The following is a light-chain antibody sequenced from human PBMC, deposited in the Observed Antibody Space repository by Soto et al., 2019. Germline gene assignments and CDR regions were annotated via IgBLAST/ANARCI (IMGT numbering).Light chain of an antibody. V-gene: IGLV2-23*02. CDR2: GVS. CDR3: CSYAGTYVV. Sequence: QSALTQPASVSGSPGQSITISCTGTSSDVGNYNLVSWYQQHPGKAPKLVIYGVSKRPSGVSNHFSGSKSGNTASLTISGLQAEDEADYYCCSYAGTYVVFGGGTKLTVL. J-gene: IGLJ2*01. CDR1: SSDVGNYNL.